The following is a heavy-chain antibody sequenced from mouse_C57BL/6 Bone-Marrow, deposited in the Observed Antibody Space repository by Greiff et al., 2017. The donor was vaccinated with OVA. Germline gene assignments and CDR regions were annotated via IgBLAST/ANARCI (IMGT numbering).Heavy chain of an antibody. CDR1: GYSFTGYY. CDR3: AKPSLAWFAY. Sequence: VQLQQSGPELVKPGASVKISCKASGYSFTGYYMNWVKQSPEKSLEWIGEINPSTGGTTYNQKLKAKATLTVDKSSSTAYMQLKSLTSEDSAVYYCAKPSLAWFAYWGQGTLVTVSA. V-gene: IGHV1-42*01. CDR2: INPSTGGT. D-gene: IGHD2-10*02. J-gene: IGHJ3*01.